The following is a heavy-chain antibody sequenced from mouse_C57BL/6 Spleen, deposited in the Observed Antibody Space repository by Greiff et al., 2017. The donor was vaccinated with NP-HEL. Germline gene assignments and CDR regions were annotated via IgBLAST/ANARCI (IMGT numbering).Heavy chain of an antibody. CDR1: GFTFSDYG. V-gene: IGHV5-17*01. D-gene: IGHD2-1*01. CDR2: ISSGSSTI. J-gene: IGHJ4*01. CDR3: ATLTTGAMDY. Sequence: EVQLVESGGGLVKPGGSLKLSCAASGFTFSDYGMHWVRQAPEKGLEWVAYISSGSSTIYYADTVKGRFTISRDNAKNTLFLQMTSLRSEDTAMYYCATLTTGAMDYWGQGTSVTVSS.